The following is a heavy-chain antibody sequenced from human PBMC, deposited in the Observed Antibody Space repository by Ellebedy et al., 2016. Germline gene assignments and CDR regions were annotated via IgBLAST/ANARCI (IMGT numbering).Heavy chain of an antibody. CDR2: IKGDGSVT. Sequence: GGSLRLXXEASVLPFSGYWMMWVRQAPGKGLEWVANIKGDGSVTYYVESVEGRFTISRDNAKKSLFLQMNSLRVEDTAVYYCARVTRNDYGDYWGQGTLVTVSS. CDR3: ARVTRNDYGDY. D-gene: IGHD1-14*01. V-gene: IGHV3-7*04. J-gene: IGHJ4*02. CDR1: VLPFSGYW.